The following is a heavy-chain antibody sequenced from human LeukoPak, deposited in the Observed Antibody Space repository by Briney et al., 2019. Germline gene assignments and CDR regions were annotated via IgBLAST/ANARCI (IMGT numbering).Heavy chain of an antibody. CDR1: GFTFDDHG. V-gene: IGHV3-20*01. CDR3: ARDRSYGSFDY. J-gene: IGHJ4*02. D-gene: IGHD5-18*01. CDR2: INWNGGST. Sequence: PGGSLRLSCAASGFTFDDHGMNWVRQAPGKGLERVSGINWNGGSTFYADSVKGRFTISRDNAKNALYLQMNSLTAEDTALYHCARDRSYGSFDYWGQGTLVTVSS.